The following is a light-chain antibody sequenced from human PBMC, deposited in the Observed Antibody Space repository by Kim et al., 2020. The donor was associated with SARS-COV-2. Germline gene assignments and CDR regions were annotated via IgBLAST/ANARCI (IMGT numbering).Light chain of an antibody. CDR1: QSVSSN. V-gene: IGKV3-15*01. Sequence: EIVMTQSPATLSVSPGERATLSCRASQSVSSNLAWYQQKPGQAPRLLIYGASTRATGIPARFSGSGSGTEFTLTISSLQSEDFAVYYCQQYPKLSGGTFGQGTKLEI. J-gene: IGKJ2*01. CDR3: QQYPKLSGGT. CDR2: GAS.